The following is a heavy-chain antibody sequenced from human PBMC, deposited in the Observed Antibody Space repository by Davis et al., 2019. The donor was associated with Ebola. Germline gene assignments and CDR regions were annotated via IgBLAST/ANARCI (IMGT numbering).Heavy chain of an antibody. CDR1: CFALSSHV. J-gene: IGHJ6*04. D-gene: IGHD3-22*01. V-gene: IGHV3-30*18. Sequence: LIPSCASPCFALSSHVMHWGRQAPGTGPEWVAVISYDGSNHYHPESVNGRFIISRENTKNTQYLQMNSLRVEDTAVYYCAKEKGSYDSSGYLHEYYNYYGMDVWGTGTTVSVTS. CDR2: ISYDGSNH. CDR3: AKEKGSYDSSGYLHEYYNYYGMDV.